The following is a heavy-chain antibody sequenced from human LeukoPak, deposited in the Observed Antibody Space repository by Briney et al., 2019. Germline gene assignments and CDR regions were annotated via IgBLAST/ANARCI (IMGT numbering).Heavy chain of an antibody. CDR2: MNPNNT. J-gene: IGHJ6*02. CDR1: GYTFTSYD. D-gene: IGHD2-2*01. V-gene: IGHV1-8*01. Sequence: ASVKVSCKASGYTFTSYDIDWVRQATGQGLEWMGWMNPNNTGYAQKFQGRVTMTRSTSISTAYMELSSLRSEDTAVYYCARVNKEYQLLGFSYYGMDVWGQGTTVTVSS. CDR3: ARVNKEYQLLGFSYYGMDV.